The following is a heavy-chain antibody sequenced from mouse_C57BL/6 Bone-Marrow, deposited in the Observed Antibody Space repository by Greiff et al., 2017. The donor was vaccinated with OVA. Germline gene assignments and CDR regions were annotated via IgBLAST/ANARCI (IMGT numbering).Heavy chain of an antibody. Sequence: DVHLVESGGGLVKPGGSLKLSCAASGFTFSSYAMSWVRQTPEKRLEWVATISDGGSYTYYPDNVKGRFTISRDNAKNNLYLQMSHLKSEDTAMYYCARDRSRDWFAYWGQGTLVTVSA. J-gene: IGHJ3*01. CDR2: ISDGGSYT. CDR1: GFTFSSYA. V-gene: IGHV5-4*01. CDR3: ARDRSRDWFAY.